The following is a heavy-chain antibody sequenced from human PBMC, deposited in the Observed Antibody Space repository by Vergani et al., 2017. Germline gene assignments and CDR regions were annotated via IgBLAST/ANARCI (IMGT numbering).Heavy chain of an antibody. V-gene: IGHV1-46*01. J-gene: IGHJ5*02. Sequence: VQLVQSGAEVKKPGASVKVSCKASGYTFTSYYMHWVRQAPGQGLEWMGIINPSGGSTSYAQKFQGRVTMTRDTSTSTVYMELSSLRSEDTAVYYCARDQRRSCSSTSCYAGGWFDPWGQGTLVTVSS. CDR3: ARDQRRSCSSTSCYAGGWFDP. D-gene: IGHD2-2*01. CDR2: INPSGGST. CDR1: GYTFTSYY.